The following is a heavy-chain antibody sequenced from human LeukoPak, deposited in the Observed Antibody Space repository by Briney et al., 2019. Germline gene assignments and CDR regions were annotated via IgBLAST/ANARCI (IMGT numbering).Heavy chain of an antibody. V-gene: IGHV3-33*08. J-gene: IGHJ4*02. Sequence: GGSLRLSCAASGFTFSGSAMHWVRQAPGKGLEWVAVIWYDGSNKYYADSVKGRFTISRDNSKNTLYLQMNSLRAEDTAVYYCAREMGQTYYYDSSGYLYWGQGTLVTVSS. CDR3: AREMGQTYYYDSSGYLY. CDR2: IWYDGSNK. D-gene: IGHD3-22*01. CDR1: GFTFSGSA.